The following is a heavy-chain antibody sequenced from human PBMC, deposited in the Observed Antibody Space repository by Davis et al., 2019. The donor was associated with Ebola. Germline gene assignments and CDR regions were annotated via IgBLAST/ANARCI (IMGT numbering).Heavy chain of an antibody. CDR2: LGTRADT. V-gene: IGHV3-23*01. D-gene: IGHD6-13*01. J-gene: IGHJ4*02. CDR1: GFIFRNYV. Sequence: GESLKISCAASGFIFRNYVMSWVRQAPGKGLEWVSTLGTRADTYYADSVKGRFTISRDNSRNTLYLQMNSLRVEDTAVYYCAKDEVIIAAAVPLDYWGQGTLVTVSS. CDR3: AKDEVIIAAAVPLDY.